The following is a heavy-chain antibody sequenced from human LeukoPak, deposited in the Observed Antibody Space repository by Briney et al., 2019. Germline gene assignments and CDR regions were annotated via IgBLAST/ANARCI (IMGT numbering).Heavy chain of an antibody. CDR2: IKSKTDGGTT. J-gene: IGHJ4*02. CDR1: GFTFSNAW. V-gene: IGHV3-15*01. CDR3: TTDQRYNWNDDFDY. D-gene: IGHD1-1*01. Sequence: PGGSLRLSCAASGFTFSNAWMSWVRQAPGKGLEWVGRIKSKTDGGTTDYAAPVEGRFTISRDDSKNTLYLQMNSLKTEDTAVYYCTTDQRYNWNDDFDYWGQGTLVTVSS.